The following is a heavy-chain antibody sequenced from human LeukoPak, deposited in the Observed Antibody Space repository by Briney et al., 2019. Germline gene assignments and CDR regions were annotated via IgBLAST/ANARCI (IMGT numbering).Heavy chain of an antibody. CDR1: GYTLTELS. J-gene: IGHJ3*02. CDR3: ARVSPTAAIPAANAFDI. Sequence: GASVKVSCKVSGYTLTELSMHWVRQAPGKGLEWMGGFDPEDGETIYAQKFQGRVTMTEDTSTDTAYMELSSLRSEDTAVYYCARVSPTAAIPAANAFDIWGQGTMVTVSS. D-gene: IGHD2-2*01. V-gene: IGHV1-24*01. CDR2: FDPEDGET.